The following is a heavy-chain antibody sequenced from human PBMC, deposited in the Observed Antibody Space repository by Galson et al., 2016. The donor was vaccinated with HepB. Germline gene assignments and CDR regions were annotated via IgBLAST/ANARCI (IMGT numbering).Heavy chain of an antibody. CDR1: GLMFYKYG. J-gene: IGHJ4*02. D-gene: IGHD3-3*01. Sequence: SLRLSCAASGLMFYKYGFHWVRQTPGKGLEWLAEVWHDGSKAYYADAVRGRFTISRDSSTDTMSLHIDSVRAEDTGLYYCARDFWSGHSSGGGIDYFDLWGRGTLVSVSS. CDR3: ARDFWSGHSSGGGIDYFDL. V-gene: IGHV3-33*01. CDR2: VWHDGSKA.